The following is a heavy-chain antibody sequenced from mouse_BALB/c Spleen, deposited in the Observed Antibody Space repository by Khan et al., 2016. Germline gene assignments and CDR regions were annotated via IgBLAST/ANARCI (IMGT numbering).Heavy chain of an antibody. CDR3: ARAGYYGYLVK. Sequence: EVQLQESGGGLVQPGGSLKLSCAASGFDFSRYWMSWVRQAPGKGLEWIGEINPDSSTINYTPSLKDKFIISRDNAKNTLYLQMRKVRSKDTVLYCGARAGYYGYLVKWGQGTLVTVSA. CDR1: GFDFSRYW. D-gene: IGHD1-1*01. CDR2: INPDSSTI. V-gene: IGHV4-1*02. J-gene: IGHJ3*01.